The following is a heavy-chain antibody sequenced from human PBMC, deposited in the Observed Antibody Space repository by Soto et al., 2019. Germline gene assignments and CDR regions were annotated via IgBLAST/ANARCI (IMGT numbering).Heavy chain of an antibody. Sequence: GGSLRLSCAASGFPFSDYYMSWIRPAPGKGLEWVSYMSSSSSYTNYADSVKGRFTISRDNAKNSLYLQMNSLRAEDTAVYYCARATWRFWLGYWGQGTLVTVSS. CDR1: GFPFSDYY. V-gene: IGHV3-11*06. CDR3: ARATWRFWLGY. CDR2: MSSSSSYT. J-gene: IGHJ4*02.